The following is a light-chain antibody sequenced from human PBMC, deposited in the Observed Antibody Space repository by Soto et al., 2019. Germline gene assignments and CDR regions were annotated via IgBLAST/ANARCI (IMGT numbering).Light chain of an antibody. CDR3: ALYMSSGSWV. Sequence: QAVVTQEPSFSVSPGGTVTLTCGLNSGSVSTAYYPGWYQQTPGQPPRTLIYSTNTRSSGVSDRFSGSILGNKAALTITGAQADDESDYYCALYMSSGSWVFGGGTKLTVL. J-gene: IGLJ3*02. CDR1: SGSVSTAYY. V-gene: IGLV8-61*01. CDR2: STN.